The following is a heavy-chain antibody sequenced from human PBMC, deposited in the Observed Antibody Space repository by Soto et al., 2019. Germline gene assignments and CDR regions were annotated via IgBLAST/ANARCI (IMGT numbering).Heavy chain of an antibody. V-gene: IGHV3-73*01. Sequence: LRLSCAASGFTFSGSAMHGVRQASGKGLEWVGRIRSKANSHATAYAASVKGRFTISRDDSKNTAYLQMNSLKTEDTAVYYCHIVVVPAAMSNDYWGQGTLVTVSS. CDR2: IRSKANSHAT. CDR1: GFTFSGSA. CDR3: HIVVVPAAMSNDY. D-gene: IGHD2-2*01. J-gene: IGHJ4*02.